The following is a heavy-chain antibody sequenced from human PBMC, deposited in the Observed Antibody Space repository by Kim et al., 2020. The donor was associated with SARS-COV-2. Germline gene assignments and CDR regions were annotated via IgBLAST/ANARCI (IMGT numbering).Heavy chain of an antibody. Sequence: SETLSLTCTVSGDSVSSSSYYWSWVRQPPGKGLEWIGYIYYRGGLGGPTNYNPSLKSRVTISVDTSKNLFSLKLSSVAAADTALYYCARIVDDAFDIWGQGTMVTVFS. V-gene: IGHV4-61*01. CDR1: GDSVSSSSYY. D-gene: IGHD3-16*02. CDR2: IYYRGGLGGPT. J-gene: IGHJ3*02. CDR3: ARIVDDAFDI.